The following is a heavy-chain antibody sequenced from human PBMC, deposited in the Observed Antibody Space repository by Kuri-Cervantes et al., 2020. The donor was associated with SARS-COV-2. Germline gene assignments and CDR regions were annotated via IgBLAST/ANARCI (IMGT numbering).Heavy chain of an antibody. CDR3: ARDCKDSSSSSTFDY. CDR2: IILIFGTA. D-gene: IGHD6-6*01. V-gene: IGHV1-69*13. J-gene: IGHJ4*02. Sequence: SVKVSCNASGGTFSSYAISWVRQAPGQGLEWMGRIILIFGTANYAQKFQGRVTITADESTSTAYMELSSLRSEDTAVYYCARDCKDSSSSSTFDYWGQGTLVTVSS. CDR1: GGTFSSYA.